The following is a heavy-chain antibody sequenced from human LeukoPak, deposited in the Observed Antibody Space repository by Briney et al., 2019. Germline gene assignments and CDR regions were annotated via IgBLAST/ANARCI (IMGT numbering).Heavy chain of an antibody. D-gene: IGHD4-23*01. Sequence: SETLSLTCAVSGGSISSSSSICWTWVRQPPGEGLEWIGEIYHNGATNYNPSLKSRVTMLLDKSKNQFFLKLNSVTAADTAVYYCARNGGNSDYDYWGQRTLVTVSA. CDR3: ARNGGNSDYDY. CDR1: GGSISSSSSIC. V-gene: IGHV4-4*02. CDR2: IYHNGAT. J-gene: IGHJ4*02.